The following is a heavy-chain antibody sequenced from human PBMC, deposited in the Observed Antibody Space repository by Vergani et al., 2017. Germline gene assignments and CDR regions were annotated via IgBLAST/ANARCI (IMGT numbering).Heavy chain of an antibody. Sequence: QVQLVESGGGVVQPGRSLRLSCAASGFTFSSHGMHWVRQAPGKGLEWVAVISYDGSNKYYADSVKGRFTISRDNSKNTLYLQRSSLRAEDTAVYYCAKGEGEQWLGFDYWGQGTLVTVSS. V-gene: IGHV3-30*18. D-gene: IGHD6-19*01. CDR3: AKGEGEQWLGFDY. CDR1: GFTFSSHG. CDR2: ISYDGSNK. J-gene: IGHJ4*02.